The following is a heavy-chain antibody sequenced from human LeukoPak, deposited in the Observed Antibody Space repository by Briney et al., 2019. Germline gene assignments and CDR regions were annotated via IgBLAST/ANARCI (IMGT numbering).Heavy chain of an antibody. CDR1: GGSISSYY. CDR2: IYTSGST. J-gene: IGHJ5*02. V-gene: IGHV4-4*07. CDR3: ARDEAHTFNRAGGFDP. Sequence: PSETLSLTCTVSGGSISSYYWSWIRQPAGKGLEWIGRIYTSGSTDYNPSLKSRVTMSVDTSKNQFSLKLSSVTAADTAVYYCARDEAHTFNRAGGFDPWGQGTLVTVSS. D-gene: IGHD2-2*02.